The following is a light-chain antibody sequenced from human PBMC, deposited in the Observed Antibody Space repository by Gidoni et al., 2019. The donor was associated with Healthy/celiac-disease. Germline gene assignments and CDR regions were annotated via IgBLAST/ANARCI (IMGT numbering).Light chain of an antibody. J-gene: IGKJ4*01. CDR2: DAS. CDR1: QSVSSY. Sequence: EIVLTQSPATLSLSPGERATLSCRASQSVSSYLAWYQQKPGQAPRLLIYDASNRATDIPARCSGSGSGTDFTLTISSLEPEDFAVYYCQQRSNWPLTFGGXTKVEIK. V-gene: IGKV3-11*01. CDR3: QQRSNWPLT.